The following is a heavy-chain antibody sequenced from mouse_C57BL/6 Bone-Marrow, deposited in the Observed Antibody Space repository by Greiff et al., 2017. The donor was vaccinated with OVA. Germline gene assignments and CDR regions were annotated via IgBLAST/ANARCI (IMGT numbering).Heavy chain of an antibody. CDR1: GYTFTSYW. J-gene: IGHJ2*01. Sequence: QVQLQQPGAELVKPGASVKLSCKASGYTFTSYWMQWVKQRPGQGLEWIGEIDPSDSYTNYNQKFKGKATLTVDTSSSTAYMQLSSLTSEDAAVYYCARLSTTTVDYWGQGTTLTVSS. CDR2: IDPSDSYT. D-gene: IGHD1-1*01. CDR3: ARLSTTTVDY. V-gene: IGHV1-50*01.